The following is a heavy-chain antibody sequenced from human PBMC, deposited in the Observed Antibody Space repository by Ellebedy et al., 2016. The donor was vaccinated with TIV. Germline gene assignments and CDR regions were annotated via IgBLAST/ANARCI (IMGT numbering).Heavy chain of an antibody. CDR2: MNQKSGNA. D-gene: IGHD1-14*01. CDR3: TRGGTTGFDP. J-gene: IGHJ5*02. Sequence: AASVKVSCKASGYIFTSYDIHWVRQATGQGPEWMGWMNQKSGNAGYAQRFQDRVTMTTNTSINAAYMNLSSLRSEDTAVYYCTRGGTTGFDPWGQGTLVIVSS. CDR1: GYIFTSYD. V-gene: IGHV1-8*01.